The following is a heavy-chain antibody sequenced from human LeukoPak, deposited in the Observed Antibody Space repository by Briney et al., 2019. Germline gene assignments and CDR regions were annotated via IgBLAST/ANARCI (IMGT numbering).Heavy chain of an antibody. V-gene: IGHV3-7*01. Sequence: GGSLRLSCAASGFAFNNWMSWVRQAPGKGLEWVANINEAGNEKYYVDSVKGRFTISRDNAEKSPFLHMNSLRAEDTAVYYCASGSRYFDYWGRGTLVIVSS. J-gene: IGHJ4*02. CDR1: GFAFNNW. CDR3: ASGSRYFDY. D-gene: IGHD3-10*01. CDR2: INEAGNEK.